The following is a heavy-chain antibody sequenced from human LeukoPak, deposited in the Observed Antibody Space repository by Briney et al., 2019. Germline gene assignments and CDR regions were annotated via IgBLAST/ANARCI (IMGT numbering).Heavy chain of an antibody. V-gene: IGHV1-8*01. J-gene: IGHJ4*02. CDR1: GYTFTSYD. Sequence: ASVKVSCKASGYTFTSYDIHWLRQAPGQGLEWMAWMNPNSVDTGYAHKFQGRVTMTRDTSISTAYMELSSLRSEDTAVYYCARDGDYAGDSWRGDDRVFDYWGQGTLVTVSS. CDR3: ARDGDYAGDSWRGDDRVFDY. CDR2: MNPNSVDT. D-gene: IGHD4-23*01.